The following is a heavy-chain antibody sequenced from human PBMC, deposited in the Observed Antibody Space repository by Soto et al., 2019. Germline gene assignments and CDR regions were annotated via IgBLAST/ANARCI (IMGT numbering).Heavy chain of an antibody. CDR3: AKMSSSWSWYYFDY. CDR1: GFTFSSFG. V-gene: IGHV3-30*18. J-gene: IGHJ4*02. CDR2: ISYDRSDK. D-gene: IGHD6-13*01. Sequence: ESVGGVVQPGRSLRLSCAASGFTFSSFGMHWVRQVPGKGLEWVAVISYDRSDKYYADSVKGRFTISRDNSKNTLYLQMNSLRAEDTAMYYCAKMSSSWSWYYFDYWGQGTLVTVSS.